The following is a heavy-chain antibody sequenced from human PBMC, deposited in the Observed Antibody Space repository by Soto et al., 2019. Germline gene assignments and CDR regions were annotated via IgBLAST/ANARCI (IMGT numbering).Heavy chain of an antibody. D-gene: IGHD3-3*01. J-gene: IGHJ6*02. CDR1: GYTFTNSG. Sequence: ASVKVSCKASGYTFTNSGISWVRQAPGQGLEWMGWISTDNGNTNYAQHLQGRVSMTTDTSTSTAYMDLRSLRSDDTAVYYCARDQGTTFFGVYSMYQYRMDVWGQG. CDR2: ISTDNGNT. V-gene: IGHV1-18*01. CDR3: ARDQGTTFFGVYSMYQYRMDV.